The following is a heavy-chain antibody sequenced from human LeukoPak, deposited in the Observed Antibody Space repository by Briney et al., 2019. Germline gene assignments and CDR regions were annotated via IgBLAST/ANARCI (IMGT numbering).Heavy chain of an antibody. Sequence: SETLSLTCTVSGGSISSYYWSWIRQPPGKGLEWIGYMYYSGSTNYNPSLKNRVTISVDTSKNQFSLKLSSVTAGDTAVYYCASGSSTVKFYYGIDVWGRGTTVTVSS. CDR1: GGSISSYY. J-gene: IGHJ6*02. CDR2: MYYSGST. V-gene: IGHV4-59*01. D-gene: IGHD4-17*01. CDR3: ASGSSTVKFYYGIDV.